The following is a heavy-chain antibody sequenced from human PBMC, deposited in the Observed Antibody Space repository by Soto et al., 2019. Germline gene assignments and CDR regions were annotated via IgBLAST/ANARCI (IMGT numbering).Heavy chain of an antibody. CDR3: AREGVGPYDFWSGYYVH. CDR1: GFIFSQYV. D-gene: IGHD3-3*01. CDR2: ISYDATNQ. V-gene: IGHV3-30-3*01. Sequence: QVQLVESGGGVVQPGRSLRLSCTASGFIFSQYVMHWVRQAPGKGLEWVAIISYDATNQYYADSVRGRFTISRDNSNNTVYLKINRLRAEDTAVYYCAREGVGPYDFWSGYYVHWGQGTLVTVSS. J-gene: IGHJ4*02.